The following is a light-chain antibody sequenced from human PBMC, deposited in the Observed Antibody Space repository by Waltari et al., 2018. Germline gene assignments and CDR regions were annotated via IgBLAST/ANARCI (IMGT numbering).Light chain of an antibody. CDR2: WAS. V-gene: IGKV4-1*01. CDR1: QSVLYSSNNKNY. J-gene: IGKJ1*01. Sequence: DIVMTQSPDSLAVSLGERATINCKSSQSVLYSSNNKNYLACYQQLPGQPPKLLIYWASNRESGFPDRCSGSVSGTDFTLNISSLQAEDVAVYYCQHYYSPPWTFGQGTKVEIK. CDR3: QHYYSPPWT.